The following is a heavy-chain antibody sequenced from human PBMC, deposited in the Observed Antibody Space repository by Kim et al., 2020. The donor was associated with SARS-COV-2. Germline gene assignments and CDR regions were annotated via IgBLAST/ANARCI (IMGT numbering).Heavy chain of an antibody. D-gene: IGHD3-10*01. CDR3: ARHGDVFGSGWFDP. CDR2: VSYSGST. CDR1: GGSISTYH. J-gene: IGHJ5*02. Sequence: SETLSLTCTVSGGSISTYHWTWIRQPPGKGLEWIGYVSYSGSTIYNPSLKSRVTISIDTSRNQSSLKLSSVTAADKAVYYCARHGDVFGSGWFDPWGQGTLVTVSS. V-gene: IGHV4-59*08.